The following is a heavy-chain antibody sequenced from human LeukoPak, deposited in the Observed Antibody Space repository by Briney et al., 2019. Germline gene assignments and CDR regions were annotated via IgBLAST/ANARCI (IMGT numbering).Heavy chain of an antibody. CDR1: GGSISSYY. CDR2: IYTSGST. J-gene: IGHJ6*03. D-gene: IGHD6-19*01. Sequence: PSETLSLTCAVSGGSISSYYWSWIRQPAGKGLEWIGRIYTSGSTNYNPSLKSRVTISVDKSKNQFSLKLSPVTAADTAVYYWWRGRGGVGWSAYYYYYMDVWGKGTTVSDSS. V-gene: IGHV4-4*07. CDR3: WRGRGGVGWSAYYYYYMDV.